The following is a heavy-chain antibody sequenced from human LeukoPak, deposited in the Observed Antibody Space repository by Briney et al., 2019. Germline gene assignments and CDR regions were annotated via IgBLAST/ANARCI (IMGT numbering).Heavy chain of an antibody. CDR3: AREDPQTKVPEGMDV. CDR2: IYYTVTT. V-gene: IGHV4-59*01. CDR1: GGSISHYY. J-gene: IGHJ6*02. D-gene: IGHD4/OR15-4a*01. Sequence: SETLSLTCTVSGGSISHYYWSWIRQPPGKGPEWIGYIYYTVTTNYNPSLKSRVTISVDTSKNQFSLKLNSVTAADTAVYYCAREDPQTKVPEGMDVWGQGTTVTVSS.